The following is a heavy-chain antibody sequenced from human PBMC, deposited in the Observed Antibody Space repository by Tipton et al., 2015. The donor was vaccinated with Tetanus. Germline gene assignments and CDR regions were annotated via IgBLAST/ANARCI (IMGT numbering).Heavy chain of an antibody. CDR1: GFSFSRDP. V-gene: IGHV3-48*04. Sequence: SLRLSCAASGFSFSRDPMSWVRQAPGKGLEWISYISASSGTIFYADSVKGRFTISRDNSKNTLYLQMNSLRAEDTAVYYCGGFSFSDDLDIWGRGTMVTVSS. CDR3: GGFSFSDDLDI. J-gene: IGHJ3*02. CDR2: ISASSGTI. D-gene: IGHD2-15*01.